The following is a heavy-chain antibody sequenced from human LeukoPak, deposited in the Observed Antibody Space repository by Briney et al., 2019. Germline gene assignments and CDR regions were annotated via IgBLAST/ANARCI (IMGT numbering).Heavy chain of an antibody. D-gene: IGHD3-22*01. Sequence: ASVKVSCKASGYTFTSYYMHWVRQTPGQGLEWMGWINPNSGGTNYAQKFQGRFTMTRDTPISTAHMELSRLRSDDTAVYYCARITKYYYDSSGPKGAFDIWGQGTMVTVSS. J-gene: IGHJ3*02. CDR1: GYTFTSYY. CDR3: ARITKYYYDSSGPKGAFDI. V-gene: IGHV1-2*02. CDR2: INPNSGGT.